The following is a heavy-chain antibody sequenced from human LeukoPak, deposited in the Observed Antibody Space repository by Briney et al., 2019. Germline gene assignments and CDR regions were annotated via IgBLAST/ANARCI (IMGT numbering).Heavy chain of an antibody. D-gene: IGHD1-1*01. CDR1: GGSMSYYY. CDR2: KYYDGNSGNT. V-gene: IGHV4-59*01. Sequence: SETLSLTCTDSGGSMSYYYWTWIRQTPGKGLEWIGYKYYDGNSGNTNYNPSLESRVTISVDTSKNHVSLNLTSVTAADTAVYYCVRPESAGTKYRFDYWGQGALVTVSS. CDR3: VRPESAGTKYRFDY. J-gene: IGHJ4*02.